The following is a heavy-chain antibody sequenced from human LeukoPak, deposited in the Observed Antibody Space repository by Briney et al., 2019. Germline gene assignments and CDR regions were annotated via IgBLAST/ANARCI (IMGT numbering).Heavy chain of an antibody. CDR1: GFTFSSYA. Sequence: GGSLRLSCAASGFTFSSYAMSWVRQAPGKGLEWVSAISGSGGSTYYADSVKGRFTISRDNSKNTLYLQINSMSAEDTAVYYSAKDLGSGGYYSWFDPWGQGTLVTVSS. CDR3: AKDLGSGGYYSWFDP. CDR2: ISGSGGST. V-gene: IGHV3-23*01. D-gene: IGHD1-26*01. J-gene: IGHJ5*02.